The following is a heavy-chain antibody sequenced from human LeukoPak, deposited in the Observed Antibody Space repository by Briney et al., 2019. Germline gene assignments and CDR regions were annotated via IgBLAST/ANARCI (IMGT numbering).Heavy chain of an antibody. CDR3: ARVGYIGSYLPDAFDI. Sequence: PGGSLRLSCAASGFTFSSYWMHSVRQAPGKGLVWVSRINSDGSSTIYADSVKGRFTISRDNAKNTLYLQMNSLRAEDTAVYYCARVGYIGSYLPDAFDIWGQGTMVTVSS. CDR1: GFTFSSYW. J-gene: IGHJ3*02. D-gene: IGHD1-26*01. CDR2: INSDGSST. V-gene: IGHV3-74*01.